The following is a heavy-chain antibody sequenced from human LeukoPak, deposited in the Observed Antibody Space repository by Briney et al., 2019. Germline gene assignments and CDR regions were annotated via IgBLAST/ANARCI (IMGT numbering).Heavy chain of an antibody. J-gene: IGHJ5*02. D-gene: IGHD6-13*01. CDR3: ARGDKQLVFNRNKGGFDP. CDR2: IYHSGST. V-gene: IGHV4-4*02. Sequence: SETLSLTCAVSGGSISSSNWWSWVRQPPGKGLEWIGEIYHSGSTNYNPSLKSRVTISVDKSKNQFSLKLSSVTAADTAVYYCARGDKQLVFNRNKGGFDPWGQGTLVTVSS. CDR1: GGSISSSNW.